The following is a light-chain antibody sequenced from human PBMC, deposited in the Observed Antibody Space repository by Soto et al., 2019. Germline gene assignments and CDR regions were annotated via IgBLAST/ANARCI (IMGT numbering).Light chain of an antibody. V-gene: IGLV1-44*01. CDR1: SSNIGVNT. CDR2: SDI. J-gene: IGLJ1*01. CDR3: AVWDDSLSGYV. Sequence: QSVLTQPPSASGTPGQTVTISCSGSSSNIGVNTVNWFQQLPGTAPKLVMYSDIHRPSGVPDRFSGSKSGTSASLAISGLQSEDEADYYCAVWDDSLSGYVFGTGTKVTV.